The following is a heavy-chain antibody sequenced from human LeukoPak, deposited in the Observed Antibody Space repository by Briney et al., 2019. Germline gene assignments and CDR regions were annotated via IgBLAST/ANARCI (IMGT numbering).Heavy chain of an antibody. CDR1: GFTFDDYG. CDR2: INWNGGST. CDR3: ARGVYDSSGYYFRWYYFDY. Sequence: PGGSLRLSCAASGFTFDDYGMSWVRQAPGQGLEWVSGINWNGGSTCYADSVKGRFTISRHNAKNSLYLQMNSLRAEDTALYYCARGVYDSSGYYFRWYYFDYWGQGTLVTVSS. J-gene: IGHJ4*02. D-gene: IGHD3-22*01. V-gene: IGHV3-20*04.